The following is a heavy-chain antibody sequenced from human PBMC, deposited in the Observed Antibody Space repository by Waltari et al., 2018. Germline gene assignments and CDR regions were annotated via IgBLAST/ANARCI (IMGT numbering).Heavy chain of an antibody. CDR3: ARVMGGYSGYKKDAFDI. Sequence: QVQLVQSGAEVKKPGASVKVSCKASGYTFTSYGLSWVRQAPGQGLEWMGWVMLSNGNTNHARKLQAIVTMPTDQSTSTAYMKRRSLGSDDTAVYYCARVMGGYSGYKKDAFDIWGQGTMVTVSS. CDR2: VMLSNGNT. J-gene: IGHJ3*02. V-gene: IGHV1-18*01. D-gene: IGHD5-12*01. CDR1: GYTFTSYG.